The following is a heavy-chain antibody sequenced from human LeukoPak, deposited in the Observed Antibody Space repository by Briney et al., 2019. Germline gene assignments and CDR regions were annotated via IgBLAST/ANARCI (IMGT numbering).Heavy chain of an antibody. Sequence: GGSLRLSCAASGFTFSSYAMSWVRQAPGKGLEWVSVISGSGGSTYYADSVKGRFTISRDNSKNTLYLQMNSLRAEDTAVYYCAKDLGYSYGRYYFDYWGQGTLVTVSS. D-gene: IGHD5-18*01. J-gene: IGHJ4*02. CDR3: AKDLGYSYGRYYFDY. CDR1: GFTFSSYA. CDR2: ISGSGGST. V-gene: IGHV3-23*01.